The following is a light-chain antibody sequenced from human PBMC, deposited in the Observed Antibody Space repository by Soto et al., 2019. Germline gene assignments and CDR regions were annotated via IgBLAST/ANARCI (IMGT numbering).Light chain of an antibody. Sequence: DIQMTQSPSSLSASVGDRVTITCRGSQSISTYLNWYQQRPGKAPKLLIHAASSLQTGVPLKFSGSGSGTDFTLTISSLQPEDFATYYCQQSYSAPLTFGGGTKVDIK. V-gene: IGKV1-39*01. J-gene: IGKJ4*01. CDR1: QSISTY. CDR2: AAS. CDR3: QQSYSAPLT.